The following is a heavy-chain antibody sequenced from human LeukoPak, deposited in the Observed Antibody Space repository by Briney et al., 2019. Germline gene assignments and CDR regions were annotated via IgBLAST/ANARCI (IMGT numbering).Heavy chain of an antibody. Sequence: GGSLRLSCAASGFTFSSYEMNWVRQAPGKGLEWVSSIGSSGTNTHYADSVKGRFTISRDNARNSLFLQMNSLRADDTAVYYCVNGDYREDWGQGTLVAVSS. CDR2: IGSSGTNT. V-gene: IGHV3-48*03. CDR1: GFTFSSYE. J-gene: IGHJ1*01. D-gene: IGHD4-17*01. CDR3: VNGDYRED.